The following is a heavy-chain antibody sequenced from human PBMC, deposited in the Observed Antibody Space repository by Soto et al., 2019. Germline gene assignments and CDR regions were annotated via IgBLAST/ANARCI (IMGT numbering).Heavy chain of an antibody. CDR2: IIPIFSTT. Sequence: QVHLVQSGAEVKKPGSSVKVSCKAPGGTFSNHAINWVRQAPGQGLEWMGRIIPIFSTTNYAEKFHGRVTMNADESTITAYLELSRLKHDDTAVYYCAREVAEDVAVREDVFDIWGQGTLVTVSS. J-gene: IGHJ3*02. CDR1: GGTFSNHA. D-gene: IGHD2-15*01. V-gene: IGHV1-69*12. CDR3: AREVAEDVAVREDVFDI.